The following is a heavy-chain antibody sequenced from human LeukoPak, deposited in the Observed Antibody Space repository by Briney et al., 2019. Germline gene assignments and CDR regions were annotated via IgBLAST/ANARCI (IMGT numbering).Heavy chain of an antibody. CDR1: GGTFSSYA. J-gene: IGHJ6*02. CDR2: IIPIFGTA. CDR3: ASRREYERIKTGLYYYYGMDV. Sequence: SVKVSCKASGGTFSSYAISWVRQAPGQGLEWMGGIIPIFGTANYAQKFQGRVTITADESTSTAYMELSSLRSEDTAVYYCASRREYERIKTGLYYYYGMDVWGQGTTVTVSS. D-gene: IGHD2/OR15-2a*01. V-gene: IGHV1-69*01.